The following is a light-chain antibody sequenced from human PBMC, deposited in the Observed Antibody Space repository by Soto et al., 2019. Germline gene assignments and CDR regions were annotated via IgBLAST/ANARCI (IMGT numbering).Light chain of an antibody. Sequence: DIQMTQTPSSLSASVGDRVTITCRASQSISNYLNWYQQIPGTAPKLLIYAISNLQSGVPSRFSGSGSGTDFTLTISSLEPEDFATYFCQQTYVTPLSFGGGTKVDIK. CDR2: AIS. V-gene: IGKV1-39*01. CDR1: QSISNY. CDR3: QQTYVTPLS. J-gene: IGKJ4*01.